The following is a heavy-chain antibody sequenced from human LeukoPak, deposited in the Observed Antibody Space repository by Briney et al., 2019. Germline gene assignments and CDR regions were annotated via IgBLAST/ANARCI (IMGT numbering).Heavy chain of an antibody. CDR3: ASVHIAVAGAALFDY. J-gene: IGHJ4*02. CDR2: ISSSGSTI. V-gene: IGHV3-48*03. D-gene: IGHD6-19*01. CDR1: GFTFSSYE. Sequence: GGSLRLSCAASGFTFSSYEMNWVRQAPGKGLEWVSYISSSGSTIYYADSVKGRFTISRDNAKNSLHLQMNSLRAEDTAVYYCASVHIAVAGAALFDYWGQGTLVTVSS.